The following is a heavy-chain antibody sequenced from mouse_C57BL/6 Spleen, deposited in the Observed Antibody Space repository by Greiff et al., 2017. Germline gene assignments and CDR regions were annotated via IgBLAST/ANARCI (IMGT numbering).Heavy chain of an antibody. J-gene: IGHJ3*01. CDR2: IYPGDGDT. CDR3: ARSRDSSGYSFAY. V-gene: IGHV1-82*01. CDR1: GYAFSSSW. D-gene: IGHD3-2*02. Sequence: VQLQESGPELVKPGASVKISCKASGYAFSSSWMNWVKQRPGKGLEWIGRIYPGDGDTNYNGKFKGKATLTADKSSSTAYMQLSSLTSEDSAVYFCARSRDSSGYSFAYWGQGTLVTVSA.